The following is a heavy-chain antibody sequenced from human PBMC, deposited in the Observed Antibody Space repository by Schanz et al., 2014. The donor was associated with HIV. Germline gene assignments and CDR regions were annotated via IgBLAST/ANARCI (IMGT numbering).Heavy chain of an antibody. CDR1: GFNFNSYG. CDR3: ARQGLRFSFWLDY. V-gene: IGHV3-30*03. CDR2: ISYDGRNK. D-gene: IGHD4-17*01. J-gene: IGHJ4*02. Sequence: QEQLVESGGGVVQPGRSLRLSCVASGFNFNSYGMHWVRQAPGKGLEWVAVISYDGRNKYFGHSVKGRFTISRDNSKNTLYLQMNSLRAEDTAVYGCARQGLRFSFWLDYWGQGTPVTVSS.